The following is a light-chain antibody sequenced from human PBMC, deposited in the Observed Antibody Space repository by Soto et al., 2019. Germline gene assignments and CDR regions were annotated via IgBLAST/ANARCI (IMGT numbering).Light chain of an antibody. V-gene: IGLV2-8*01. J-gene: IGLJ2*01. Sequence: QSVLTQPPSASGSPGQSVTISCTGTSSDVGGYNYVSWYQQHPGKAPKLMIYEVSKRPSGVPDRFSGSKSGNTASLTVSGLQAEDEADYYCSSCAGSNLVVFGGGTKVTVL. CDR2: EVS. CDR3: SSCAGSNLVV. CDR1: SSDVGGYNY.